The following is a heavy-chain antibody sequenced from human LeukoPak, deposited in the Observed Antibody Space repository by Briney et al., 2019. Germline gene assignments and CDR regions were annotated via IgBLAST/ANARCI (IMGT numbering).Heavy chain of an antibody. V-gene: IGHV3-15*01. J-gene: IGHJ4*02. CDR2: IKSITDGGTT. Sequence: GGSLRLSCAASGYTFSNAWMSWVRQAPGKGLEWVGRIKSITDGGTTDYAAPVKGRFTISRDDSKNTLYLQMNSLKTEDTAVYYCTTDQPLKWRAGMTFPDYWGQGTLVTVSS. CDR3: TTDQPLKWRAGMTFPDY. CDR1: GYTFSNAW. D-gene: IGHD1-1*01.